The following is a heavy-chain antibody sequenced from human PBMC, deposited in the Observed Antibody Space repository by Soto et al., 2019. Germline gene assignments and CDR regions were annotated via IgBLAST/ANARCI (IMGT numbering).Heavy chain of an antibody. Sequence: EMQLLESGGGLVKPGGSLRLSCADSGFNFDFYTMVWVRQATGEGLQWVAVISGGSGFTYYADSVKGRFAISRDNSQKTLTLEMNSQRVEDTALYCCAKTGGYLMTGFSPNYFAFCGHGALVTVAT. CDR3: AKTGGYLMTGFSPNYFAF. V-gene: IGHV3-23*01. CDR2: ISGGSGFT. J-gene: IGHJ4*01. D-gene: IGHD3-9*01. CDR1: GFNFDFYT.